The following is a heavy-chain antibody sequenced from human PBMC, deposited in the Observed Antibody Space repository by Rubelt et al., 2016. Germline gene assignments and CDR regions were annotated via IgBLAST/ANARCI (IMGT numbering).Heavy chain of an antibody. CDR2: INHRGRT. J-gene: IGHJ4*02. CDR3: AGGYGSGTYWCDY. D-gene: IGHD3-10*01. CDR1: GGSISSSSYY. V-gene: IGHV4-39*02. Sequence: QPQLQESGPGLVKPSETLSLTCTVSGGSISSSSYYWGWIRQPPGRGLEWIGEINHRGRTNYNQSRNSRVTISVDTSKNHFSLRRIAVTAADTAVYYWAGGYGSGTYWCDYWGQGTLVTVSS.